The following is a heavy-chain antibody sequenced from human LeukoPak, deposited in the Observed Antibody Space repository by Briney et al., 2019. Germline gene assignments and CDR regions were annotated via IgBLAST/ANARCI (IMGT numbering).Heavy chain of an antibody. CDR1: GGSISSSSYY. V-gene: IGHV4-39*01. D-gene: IGHD3-22*01. CDR2: IYYSGST. CDR3: ARQRYDSTCGY. Sequence: PSETLSLTCTVSGGSISSSSYYWGWVRQPAGRGLEWIGSIYYSGSTYYNPSLKSRVTISVDTSKNQFSLKLSSVTAADTAVYYCARQRYDSTCGYWGQGTLVTVSS. J-gene: IGHJ4*02.